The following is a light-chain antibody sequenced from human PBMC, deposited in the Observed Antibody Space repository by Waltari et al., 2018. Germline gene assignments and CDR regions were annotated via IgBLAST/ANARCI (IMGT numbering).Light chain of an antibody. J-gene: IGKJ4*01. CDR1: QSLNTY. CDR3: QQGYGNPII. V-gene: IGKV1-39*01. Sequence: DIQMTQSPSSLSASIVDRVTITCRASQSLNTYLNWYQQVPGKAPKLLIYGASNLNSGVPSRFSGSGSGTDFTLTISDLQLEDFATYSCQQGYGNPIIFGGGTRVEIK. CDR2: GAS.